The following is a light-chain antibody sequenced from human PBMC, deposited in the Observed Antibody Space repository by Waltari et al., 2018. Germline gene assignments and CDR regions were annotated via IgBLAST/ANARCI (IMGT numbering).Light chain of an antibody. J-gene: IGLJ3*02. V-gene: IGLV7-43*01. CDR3: LLHYEDAQSWV. CDR2: STN. CDR1: LGAVTAAFY. Sequence: QTVVTQAPSVTVSPGGTVTLTCASDLGAVTAAFYAHWPQQKPGQPPRTLIHSTNKKHSWTPPRFSCSLLGGKAARTLSSVQPEDEADYYCLLHYEDAQSWVFGGGTKLTVL.